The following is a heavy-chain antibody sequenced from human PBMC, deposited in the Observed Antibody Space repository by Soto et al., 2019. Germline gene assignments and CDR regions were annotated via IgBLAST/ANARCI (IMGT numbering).Heavy chain of an antibody. CDR3: ARGPNIVVVVAATLLDAFDI. CDR2: IYYSGST. D-gene: IGHD2-15*01. V-gene: IGHV4-31*03. J-gene: IGHJ3*02. Sequence: QVQLQESGPGLVKPSQTLSLTCTVSGGSISSGGYYWSWIRQHPGKGLEWIGYIYYSGSTYYNPSLKSRVTISVDTSKNQFSLKLSSVTAADTAVYYCARGPNIVVVVAATLLDAFDIWGQGTMVTFSS. CDR1: GGSISSGGYY.